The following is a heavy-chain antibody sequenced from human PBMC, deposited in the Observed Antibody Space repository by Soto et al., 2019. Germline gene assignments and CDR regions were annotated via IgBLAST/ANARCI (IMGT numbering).Heavy chain of an antibody. CDR1: GYTFTTYW. J-gene: IGHJ4*02. D-gene: IGHD3-16*01. V-gene: IGHV5-51*01. CDR3: ARHDNYAY. CDR2: IYPGNSDT. Sequence: PVESLKISCNASGYTFTTYWIGWVRQMPGKGLECMGIIYPGNSDTRYSPSFQGQVTISADESISTVYLQWSSLKASDTAMYYCARHDNYAYWGQGTLVTVSS.